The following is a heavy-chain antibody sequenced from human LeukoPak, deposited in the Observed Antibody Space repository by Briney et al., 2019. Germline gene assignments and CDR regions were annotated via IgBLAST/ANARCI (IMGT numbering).Heavy chain of an antibody. CDR2: INEDGTYT. J-gene: IGHJ4*02. V-gene: IGHV3-74*01. CDR3: ARDRRCSGSDGTPGDDFDY. CDR1: GFTFSRSW. Sequence: PGGSLRLSCAASGFTFSRSWMHWVRQGPGKGLVWVSRINEDGTYTSHADSVQGRFTISRDNDKNTVFLQMNSLRTEDTAVYYCARDRRCSGSDGTPGDDFDYWGPGTLVTVSS. D-gene: IGHD2-15*01.